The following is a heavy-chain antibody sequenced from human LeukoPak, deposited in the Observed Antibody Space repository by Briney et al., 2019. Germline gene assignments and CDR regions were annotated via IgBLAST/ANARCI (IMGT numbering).Heavy chain of an antibody. CDR3: ARESTFWGSYRYARLYYFDY. V-gene: IGHV4-38-2*02. J-gene: IGHJ4*02. CDR1: GYSISSGYY. D-gene: IGHD3-16*02. CDR2: IYHSGST. Sequence: PSETLSLTCAVSGYSISSGYYWGWIRQPPGKGLEWIGSIYHSGSTYYNPSLKSRVTISVDTSKNQFSLKLSSVTAADTAVYYCARESTFWGSYRYARLYYFDYWGQGTLVTVSS.